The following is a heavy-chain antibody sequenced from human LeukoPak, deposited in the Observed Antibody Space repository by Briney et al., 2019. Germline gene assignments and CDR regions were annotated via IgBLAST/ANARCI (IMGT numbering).Heavy chain of an antibody. D-gene: IGHD1-20*01. J-gene: IGHJ6*04. CDR3: ARVTGTFLDV. CDR2: INWNGGST. Sequence: GGSLRLSCAASGFTFDDYGMSWVRQAPGKGLEWVSGINWNGGSTCYADSVKGRFIISRDNAKNSLYLQMNSLRAEDTALYYCARVTGTFLDVWGKGTTVTVSS. V-gene: IGHV3-20*04. CDR1: GFTFDDYG.